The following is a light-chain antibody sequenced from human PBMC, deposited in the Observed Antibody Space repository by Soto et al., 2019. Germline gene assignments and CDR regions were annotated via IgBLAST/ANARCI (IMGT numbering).Light chain of an antibody. CDR1: QSVSSTY. V-gene: IGKV3-20*01. Sequence: DIVLTQSPGTLSLSPGERATLSCRASQSVSSTYFAWYQQKPGQAPRLLIYAASTRATGIPDRFGGSGSGTDFTLTISRLEPEDFAVYYCQQYGSSPWTFGQGTKVEI. CDR2: AAS. CDR3: QQYGSSPWT. J-gene: IGKJ1*01.